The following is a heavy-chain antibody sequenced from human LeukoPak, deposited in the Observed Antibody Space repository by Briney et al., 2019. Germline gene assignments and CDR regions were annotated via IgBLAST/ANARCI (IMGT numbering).Heavy chain of an antibody. CDR1: GDSVSRNSAT. V-gene: IGHV6-1*01. CDR3: AGATSGNDYFLTWLHP. Sequence: SQTLSLTYALSGDSVSRNSATWNWLRQSPSRGLEWLGRAYYMSRWYNDYPVSVGSRITINTDTSKNLFSLPLNSLTPEHTSVYYCAGATSGNDYFLTWLHPWGQGTLVTVS. J-gene: IGHJ5*02. CDR2: AYYMSRWYN. D-gene: IGHD5-12*01.